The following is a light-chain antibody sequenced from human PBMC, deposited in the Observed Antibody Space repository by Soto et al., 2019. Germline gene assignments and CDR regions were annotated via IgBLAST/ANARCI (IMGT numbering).Light chain of an antibody. CDR3: HQRQSWTRT. CDR2: LTS. CDR1: QALNTR. Sequence: ELVWTQSPATLSAFPGDRVHLSCRASQALNTRLAWCQNKPGQAPRIIIYLTSNRAAGVPSRFSAWGSETDFNLTISEVQTEDFAVYECHQRQSWTRTFGQGTQVDIK. J-gene: IGKJ1*01. V-gene: IGKV3-11*01.